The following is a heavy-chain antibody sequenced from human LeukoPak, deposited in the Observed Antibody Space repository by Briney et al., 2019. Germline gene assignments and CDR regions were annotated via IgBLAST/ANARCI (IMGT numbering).Heavy chain of an antibody. J-gene: IGHJ4*02. CDR1: GFTFSSYS. D-gene: IGHD2-2*01. CDR3: ARVPTYCSSTSCLRMGFDY. V-gene: IGHV3-21*01. Sequence: GGSLRLSCAASGFTFSSYSMNWVRQAPGKGLEWVSSISSSSSYIYYADSVKGRFTISRDNAKNSLYLQMNSLRAEDTAVYYCARVPTYCSSTSCLRMGFDYWGQGTLVTVSS. CDR2: ISSSSSYI.